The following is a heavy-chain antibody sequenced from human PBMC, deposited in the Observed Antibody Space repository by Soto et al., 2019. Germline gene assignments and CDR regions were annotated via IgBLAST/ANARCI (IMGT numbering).Heavy chain of an antibody. V-gene: IGHV4-30-4*01. CDR2: IYYSGST. J-gene: IGHJ6*02. CDR1: GGSISSGDYH. Sequence: QVQLQESGPGLVKPSQTLSLTCTVSGGSISSGDYHWGWIRQPPGKGLEWIGYIYYSGSTYYNPSLKGRVIISVDTSKNQFSLKLSSVTAADTAVYYCARDPRYGMDVWGQGTTVTVSS. CDR3: ARDPRYGMDV.